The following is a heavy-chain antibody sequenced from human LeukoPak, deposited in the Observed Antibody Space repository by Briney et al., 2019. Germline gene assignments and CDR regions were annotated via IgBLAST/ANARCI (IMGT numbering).Heavy chain of an antibody. V-gene: IGHV3-7*01. J-gene: IGHJ4*02. CDR2: IKQDGSEK. Sequence: GGSLRLSCAASGFSFRSYWMSWVRQAPGKGLEWVANIKQDGSEKYYVDSVKGRFTISRDDAKNSVFLQMSSLRAEDTAVYYCARDFDSKYSGSYSGYWGQGTLVTVSS. CDR1: GFSFRSYW. D-gene: IGHD1-26*01. CDR3: ARDFDSKYSGSYSGY.